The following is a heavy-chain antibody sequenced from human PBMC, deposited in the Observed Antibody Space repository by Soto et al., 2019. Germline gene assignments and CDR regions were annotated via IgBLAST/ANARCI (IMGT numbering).Heavy chain of an antibody. CDR1: GSTFSSYA. D-gene: IGHD3-22*01. Sequence: GGSLRLSCAASGSTFSSYAMSWVRQAPGKGLEWVSAISGSGGSTYYADSVKGRFTISRDNSKNTLYLQMNSLRAEDTAVYYCANHDSSGYYNYYYGMDVWGQGTTVTVSS. CDR2: ISGSGGST. CDR3: ANHDSSGYYNYYYGMDV. V-gene: IGHV3-23*01. J-gene: IGHJ6*02.